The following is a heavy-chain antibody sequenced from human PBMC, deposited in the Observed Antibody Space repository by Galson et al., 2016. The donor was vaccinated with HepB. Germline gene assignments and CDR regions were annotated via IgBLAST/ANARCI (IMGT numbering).Heavy chain of an antibody. D-gene: IGHD6-19*01. V-gene: IGHV3-23*01. CDR3: AKEALTGGWFNY. Sequence: SLRLSCAVSGITFSSYAMSWVRQAPGKGPEWVSTIKSYGGSTDYADDVQGRFTISRDDSKSTLYLQMNSLRAEDTAVCYCAKEALTGGWFNYWGQGTLLTVSS. CDR1: GITFSSYA. CDR2: IKSYGGST. J-gene: IGHJ4*02.